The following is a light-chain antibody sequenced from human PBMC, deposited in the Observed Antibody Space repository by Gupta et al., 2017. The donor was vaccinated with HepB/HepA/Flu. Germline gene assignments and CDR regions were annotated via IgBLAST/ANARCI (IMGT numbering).Light chain of an antibody. V-gene: IGLV10-54*04. Sequence: QAGLTQPPSVSKGLRPTATLTCTGNSNNVRNQGAAWLQQHQAPHPNLLSDKNNNRRSGLTERFSACTSANNAALTIIRLRPEDEADYYCSDSDSTRSAQVFGGGTKLTVL. J-gene: IGLJ2*01. CDR2: KNN. CDR3: SDSDSTRSAQV. CDR1: SNNVRNQG.